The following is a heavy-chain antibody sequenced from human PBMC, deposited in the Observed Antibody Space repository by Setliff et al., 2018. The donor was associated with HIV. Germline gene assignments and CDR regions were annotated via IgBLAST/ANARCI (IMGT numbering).Heavy chain of an antibody. CDR3: ARASSDIPGVDSNYFDD. D-gene: IGHD2-2*01. V-gene: IGHV4-39*02. J-gene: IGHJ4*02. Sequence: PSETLSLTCSVSGGSISSGSHYWGWIRQAPGKELEWIGNIYYSGTTFYNPSLKSRVSISVDTSRNEFSLKLSSVTAADTAVYYCARASSDIPGVDSNYFDDWGQGTLVTVS. CDR1: GGSISSGSHY. CDR2: IYYSGTT.